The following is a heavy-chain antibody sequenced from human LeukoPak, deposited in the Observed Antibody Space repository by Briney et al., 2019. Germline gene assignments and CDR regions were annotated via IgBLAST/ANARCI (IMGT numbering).Heavy chain of an antibody. V-gene: IGHV3-21*01. CDR2: ISSSSSYI. Sequence: GGPLRLSCAASGFTFSSYSMNWVRQAPGKGLEWVSSISSSSSYIYYADSVKGRFTISRDNAKNSLYLQMNSLRAEDTAVYYCARVTRTGSDAFDIWGQGTMVTVSS. D-gene: IGHD3/OR15-3a*01. J-gene: IGHJ3*02. CDR3: ARVTRTGSDAFDI. CDR1: GFTFSSYS.